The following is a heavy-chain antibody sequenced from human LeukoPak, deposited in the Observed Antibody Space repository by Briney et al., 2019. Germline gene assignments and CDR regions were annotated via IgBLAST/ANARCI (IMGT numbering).Heavy chain of an antibody. CDR2: ISYDGNSE. J-gene: IGHJ4*02. D-gene: IGHD3-9*01. V-gene: IGHV3-30-3*01. CDR3: ARESVDILTGYYPTADVDY. Sequence: GGSLRLSCAASGFAFSRYNMHWVRQAPGKGLEWVAVISYDGNSEYYADSVKGRFTISRDNSKNTMYLQMSSLRVEDTALYYCARESVDILTGYYPTADVDYWGQGTLVTVSS. CDR1: GFAFSRYN.